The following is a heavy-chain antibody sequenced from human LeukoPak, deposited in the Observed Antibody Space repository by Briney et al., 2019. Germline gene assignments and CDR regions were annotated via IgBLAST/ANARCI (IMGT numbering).Heavy chain of an antibody. Sequence: SETLSLTCSVSGASISSSSYYWGWIRQPPGKGLEWIGSIYYSGSTYYNPSLKSRVTISVDTSKNQFSLKLSSVTAADTAVYYCARAGRIAALGAFDIWGQGTMVTVSS. CDR1: GASISSSSYY. CDR2: IYYSGST. D-gene: IGHD6-6*01. CDR3: ARAGRIAALGAFDI. J-gene: IGHJ3*02. V-gene: IGHV4-39*01.